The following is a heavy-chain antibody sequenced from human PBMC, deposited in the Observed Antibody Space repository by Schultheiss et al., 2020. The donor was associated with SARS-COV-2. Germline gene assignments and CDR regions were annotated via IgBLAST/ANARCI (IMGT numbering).Heavy chain of an antibody. V-gene: IGHV3-11*04. J-gene: IGHJ5*02. CDR1: GFTFSDYY. CDR2: ISSSGSTI. D-gene: IGHD1-26*01. Sequence: GGSLRLSCAASGFTFSDYYMSWIRQAPGKGLEWVSYISSSGSTIYYADSVKGRFTFSRDNSKNMLYLQMNSLRAEDTAVYYCAREASGSYPPLNWFDPWGQGTLVTVSS. CDR3: AREASGSYPPLNWFDP.